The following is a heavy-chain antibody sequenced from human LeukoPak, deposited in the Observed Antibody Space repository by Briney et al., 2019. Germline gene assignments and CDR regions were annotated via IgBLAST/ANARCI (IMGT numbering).Heavy chain of an antibody. J-gene: IGHJ4*02. CDR3: ARGCCSGGSCYREYYFDY. D-gene: IGHD2-15*01. CDR1: GGSISSSSYY. CDR2: IYYSGST. V-gene: IGHV4-39*01. Sequence: SETLSLTCTVSGGSISSSSYYWGWIRQPPGKGLEWIGSIYYSGSTYYNPSHKSRVTISVDTSKNQFSLKLSSVTAADTAVYYCARGCCSGGSCYREYYFDYWGQGTLVTVSS.